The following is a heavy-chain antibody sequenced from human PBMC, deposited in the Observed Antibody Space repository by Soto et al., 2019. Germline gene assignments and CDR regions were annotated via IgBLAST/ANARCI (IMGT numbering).Heavy chain of an antibody. CDR2: IYYSGST. CDR3: ARDRLDGYNNYYFYGMDV. Sequence: SETLSLTCTVSGGSISSYYWSWIRQPPGKGLEWIGYIYYSGSTNYNPSLKSRVTISVDTSKNQFSLKLSSVTAADTAVYYCARDRLDGYNNYYFYGMDVWGQGTTVTVSS. D-gene: IGHD5-12*01. J-gene: IGHJ6*02. CDR1: GGSISSYY. V-gene: IGHV4-59*01.